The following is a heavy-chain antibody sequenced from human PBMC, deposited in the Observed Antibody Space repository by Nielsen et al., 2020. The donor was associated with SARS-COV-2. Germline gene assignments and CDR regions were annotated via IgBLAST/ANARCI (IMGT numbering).Heavy chain of an antibody. CDR3: ATRQWPDS. CDR1: GFTFSAYY. CDR2: ISDSGAYT. V-gene: IGHV3-11*03. Sequence: GGSLRLSCAASGFTFSAYYMTWIRQAPGKGLEWLSYISDSGAYTNYADSVKGRFTVSRDNARNSLYLHMNSLRVEDTAVYYCATRQWPDSWGQGTVVTVSS. J-gene: IGHJ4*02. D-gene: IGHD6-19*01.